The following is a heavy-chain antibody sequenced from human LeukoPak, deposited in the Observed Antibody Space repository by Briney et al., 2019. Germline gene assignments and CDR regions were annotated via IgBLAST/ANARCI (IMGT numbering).Heavy chain of an antibody. CDR3: ARRRGYCTNGVCYHFRGQGLDY. CDR2: MHYSGTT. D-gene: IGHD2-8*01. J-gene: IGHJ4*02. Sequence: SETLSLTCSVSGGSISGGSISGYHWSWIRQPPGKGLELIAYMHYSGTTHYNPSLKSRVTISVDTSKNQFSLKLSSVTAADTAVYYCARRRGYCTNGVCYHFRGQGLDYWGQGTLVTVSS. CDR1: GGSISGGSISGYH. V-gene: IGHV4-61*08.